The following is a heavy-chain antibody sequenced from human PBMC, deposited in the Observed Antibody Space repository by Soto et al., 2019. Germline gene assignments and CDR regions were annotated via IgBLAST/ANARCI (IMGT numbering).Heavy chain of an antibody. CDR1: GGAFSTYA. Sequence: QVQLVQSGAEVKKPGSSVKVSCQAPGGAFSTYAITWVRQAPGQGLEWMGAIIPVFETTSSARRLRGRLSITADAVASTAYLDLSDLRSEDTAIYYCATAGFRGTSIQDFDHWGQGALVTVSP. CDR2: IIPVFETT. CDR3: ATAGFRGTSIQDFDH. D-gene: IGHD2-15*01. V-gene: IGHV1-69*01. J-gene: IGHJ4*02.